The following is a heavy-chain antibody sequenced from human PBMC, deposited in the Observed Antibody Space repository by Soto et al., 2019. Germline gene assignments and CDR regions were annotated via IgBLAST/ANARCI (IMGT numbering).Heavy chain of an antibody. D-gene: IGHD2-15*01. J-gene: IGHJ5*02. CDR1: GGSVSSGTYY. CDR3: ARRNSGSNWHDP. Sequence: TSETLSLTCIVSGGSVSSGTYYWTWIRQPPGKGLEWIGYISYSGSTNYNPSLKSRVTISADTSKNQFSLKLNSVTAADTAVYYCARRNSGSNWHDPWGQGTLVTVSS. CDR2: ISYSGST. V-gene: IGHV4-61*01.